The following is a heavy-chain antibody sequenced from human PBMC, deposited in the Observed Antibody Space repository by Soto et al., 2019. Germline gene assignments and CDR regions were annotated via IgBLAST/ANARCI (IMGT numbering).Heavy chain of an antibody. CDR3: AKDRRQQLLVISFDV. V-gene: IGHV3-23*01. Sequence: PGGNLRLSCAASGFTFSPYAMSWVRQAPGKGLKWVSAIGGSGYRTFYEDSVKGRFTISRDHSKNTLYLQMNSLRDEDTVVYYCAKDRRQQLLVISFDVWG. J-gene: IGHJ3*01. D-gene: IGHD6-13*01. CDR2: IGGSGYRT. CDR1: GFTFSPYA.